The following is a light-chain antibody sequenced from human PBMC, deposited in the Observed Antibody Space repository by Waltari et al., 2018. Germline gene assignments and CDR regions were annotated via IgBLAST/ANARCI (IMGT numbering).Light chain of an antibody. Sequence: LSCRTCQSVSGYVAWYQLVPGQAPRILIYGSSKRATGSPARFTGMESGTHFTVTIGSLEPQDFAVVYCPQRSKWLTFGGGTKVEIK. V-gene: IGKV3-11*01. CDR3: PQRSKWLT. CDR1: QSVSGY. J-gene: IGKJ4*01. CDR2: GSS.